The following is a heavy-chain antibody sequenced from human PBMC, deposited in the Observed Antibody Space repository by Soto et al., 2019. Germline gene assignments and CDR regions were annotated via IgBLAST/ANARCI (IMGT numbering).Heavy chain of an antibody. V-gene: IGHV1-18*01. CDR2: ISAYNGNT. D-gene: IGHD6-19*01. CDR1: GYTFTSYG. Sequence: ASVRVSFKASGYTFTSYGISWWRHAPGQGLEWMGWISAYNGNTNYAQKLQGRVTMTTDTSTSTAYMELRSLRSDDTAVYYRARGPQWLRPCMDVWGQGTTVTVSS. J-gene: IGHJ6*02. CDR3: ARGPQWLRPCMDV.